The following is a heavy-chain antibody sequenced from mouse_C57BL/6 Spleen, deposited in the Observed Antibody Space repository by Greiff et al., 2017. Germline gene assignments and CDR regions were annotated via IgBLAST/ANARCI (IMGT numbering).Heavy chain of an antibody. Sequence: QVQLQQSGAELVMPGASVKLSCKASGYTFTSYWMHWVKQRPGQGLEWIGEIDPSDSYTNYNQKFKGKSTLTVDKSSSTAYMQLSSLTSEDSAVYYCARSPIYYGNYWYFDVWGTGTTVTVSS. CDR1: GYTFTSYW. CDR3: ARSPIYYGNYWYFDV. J-gene: IGHJ1*03. V-gene: IGHV1-69*01. CDR2: IDPSDSYT. D-gene: IGHD2-1*01.